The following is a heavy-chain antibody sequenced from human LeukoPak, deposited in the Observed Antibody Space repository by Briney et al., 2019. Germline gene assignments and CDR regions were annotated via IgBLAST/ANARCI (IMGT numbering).Heavy chain of an antibody. CDR1: GITLSNYG. CDR2: ISGSGGST. CDR3: ATHARYCSSTSCYHFDY. D-gene: IGHD2-2*01. V-gene: IGHV3-23*01. Sequence: GGSLRLSCAVSGITLSNYGMSWVRQAPGKGLEWVSAISGSGGSTYYADSVKGRFTISRDNSKNTLYLQMNSLRAEDTAVYYCATHARYCSSTSCYHFDYWGQGTLVTVSS. J-gene: IGHJ4*02.